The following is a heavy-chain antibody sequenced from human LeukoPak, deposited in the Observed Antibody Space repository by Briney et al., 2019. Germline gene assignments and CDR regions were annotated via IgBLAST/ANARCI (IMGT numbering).Heavy chain of an antibody. Sequence: ASIKVSCKASGYTFTGYYMHWVRQAPGQGLEWMGRINPNSGGTNYAQKFQGWVTMTRDTSISTAYMELSRLRSDDTAVYYCARHSSGFYYGMDVWGQGTTVTVSS. J-gene: IGHJ6*02. CDR2: INPNSGGT. CDR1: GYTFTGYY. CDR3: ARHSSGFYYGMDV. V-gene: IGHV1-2*04. D-gene: IGHD6-19*01.